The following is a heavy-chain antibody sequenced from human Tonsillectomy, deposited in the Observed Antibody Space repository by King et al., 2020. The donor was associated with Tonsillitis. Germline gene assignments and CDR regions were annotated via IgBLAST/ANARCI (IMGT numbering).Heavy chain of an antibody. Sequence: VTLKESGPTLVKPTRTLTLTCTFSGFSLSTSGVGVGWIRQPPGKALEWLALIYWDDDKRYSPSLKSRLTITKDTSKNQVVLTMTNMDPVDTATYYCAREYYYDSSGYLGPNAFDIWGQGTMVTVSS. CDR1: GFSLSTSGVG. D-gene: IGHD3-22*01. CDR3: AREYYYDSSGYLGPNAFDI. V-gene: IGHV2-5*02. CDR2: IYWDDDK. J-gene: IGHJ3*02.